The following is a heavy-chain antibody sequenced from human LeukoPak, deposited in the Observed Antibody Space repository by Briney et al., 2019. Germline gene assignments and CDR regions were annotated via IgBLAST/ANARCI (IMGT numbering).Heavy chain of an antibody. D-gene: IGHD1-14*01. CDR3: ARRSAHLNHVDY. Sequence: GESLKISCKGSGYSFTNYWIGWVRQMPGKGLEWVGRIDPSDSYTSYSPSFQGHVTISADKFISTAYLQWSSLKASDTAMYYCARRSAHLNHVDYWGQGTLVTVSS. CDR1: GYSFTNYW. J-gene: IGHJ4*02. CDR2: IDPSDSYT. V-gene: IGHV5-10-1*01.